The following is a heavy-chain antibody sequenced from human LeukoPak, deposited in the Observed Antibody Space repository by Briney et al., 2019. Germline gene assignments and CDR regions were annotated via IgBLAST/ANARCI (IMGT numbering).Heavy chain of an antibody. CDR2: ISGSGGST. Sequence: PGGSLRLSCAASGFPFSSYAMSWVRQAPGKGLEWVSAISGSGGSTYYADSVKGRFTISRDNSKTTLYLQMNSLRAEDTAVYYCAKPSKVSALYYFDYWGQGTLVTVSS. CDR3: AKPSKVSALYYFDY. CDR1: GFPFSSYA. D-gene: IGHD3-10*01. V-gene: IGHV3-23*01. J-gene: IGHJ4*02.